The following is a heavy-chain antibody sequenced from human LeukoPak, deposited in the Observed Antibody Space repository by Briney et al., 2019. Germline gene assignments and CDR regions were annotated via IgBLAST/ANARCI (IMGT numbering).Heavy chain of an antibody. J-gene: IGHJ5*02. Sequence: GGSLRLSCATSGFIFDDYGMSWVRQAPGKGLEWVSGINWSGGSTGYADSVKGRFTISRDNAKNSLYLQMNSLRAEDTALYYCARGVGLGGWFDPWGQGTLVTVSS. CDR1: GFIFDDYG. V-gene: IGHV3-20*04. CDR2: INWSGGST. D-gene: IGHD3-16*01. CDR3: ARGVGLGGWFDP.